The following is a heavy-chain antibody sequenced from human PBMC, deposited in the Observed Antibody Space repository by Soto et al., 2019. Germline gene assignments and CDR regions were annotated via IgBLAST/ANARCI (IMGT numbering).Heavy chain of an antibody. V-gene: IGHV3-49*03. CDR3: SRDCPCGLGYCTNGACFPNDF. Sequence: LRLSCTTSGFTFGDYAMSWFRQTPGKGLEWVGFVRTYAYGETTEYAASVKGRFTVGRDNSRSTAYLHMSSLKTEDTGVYFCSRDCPCGLGYCTNGACFPNDFWGQGTLVTVSS. CDR2: VRTYAYGETT. J-gene: IGHJ4*02. CDR1: GFTFGDYA. D-gene: IGHD2-8*01.